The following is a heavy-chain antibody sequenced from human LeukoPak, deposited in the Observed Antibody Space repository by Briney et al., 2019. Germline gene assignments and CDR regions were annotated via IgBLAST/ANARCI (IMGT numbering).Heavy chain of an antibody. Sequence: TLSLTCTVSGGSISSGGYYWSWIRQPPGKGLDWIGYIYHSGSTYHQPSLKSRVTISVDRTKNQFSLKLSSVTDADTAGYYGAREGIAAAGTAMPYFDYWGQGTLVTVSS. CDR3: AREGIAAAGTAMPYFDY. V-gene: IGHV4-30-2*01. D-gene: IGHD6-13*01. CDR2: IYHSGST. J-gene: IGHJ4*02. CDR1: GGSISSGGYY.